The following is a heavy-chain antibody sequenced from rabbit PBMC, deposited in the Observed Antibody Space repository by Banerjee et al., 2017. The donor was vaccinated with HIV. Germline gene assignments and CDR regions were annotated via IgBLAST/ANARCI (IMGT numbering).Heavy chain of an antibody. D-gene: IGHD8-1*01. CDR2: INTSSGNA. CDR1: GFSFSNRCV. V-gene: IGHV1S45*01. CDR3: AREGAGSSYYFDL. J-gene: IGHJ4*01. Sequence: QEQLEESGGDLVKPEGSLTLTCTASGFSFSNRCVMCWVRQTPGKGLEWIACINTSSGNAVYANLAKGRFTISKTSSTTVTLQMTSLTAADTATYFCAREGAGSSYYFDLWGQGTLVTVS.